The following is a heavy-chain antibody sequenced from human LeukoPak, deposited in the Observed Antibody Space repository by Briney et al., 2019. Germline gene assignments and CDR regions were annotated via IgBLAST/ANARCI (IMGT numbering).Heavy chain of an antibody. CDR2: ISGSGANT. Sequence: GGSLRLSCAASGFTFSNYAMSWVRQAPGKGLEWVSAISGSGANTHYADSVKGRFTISRDNSKNTVYLQMNGLRAEDTAVYYCAKDRRGGGLIFGVVIGFDYWGQGILVTVST. D-gene: IGHD3-3*01. J-gene: IGHJ4*02. CDR1: GFTFSNYA. CDR3: AKDRRGGGLIFGVVIGFDY. V-gene: IGHV3-23*01.